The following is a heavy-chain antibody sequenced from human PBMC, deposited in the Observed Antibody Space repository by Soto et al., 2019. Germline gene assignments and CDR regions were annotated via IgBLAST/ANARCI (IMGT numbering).Heavy chain of an antibody. V-gene: IGHV3-30*18. Sequence: ALRLSCAASGFTFSSYGMHWVRQAPGKGLEWVAVISYDGSNKYYADSVKGRFTISRDNSKNTLYLQMNSLRAEDTAVYYCAKDEDAGNAPAYWGQGTLVTVSS. CDR1: GFTFSSYG. CDR3: AKDEDAGNAPAY. CDR2: ISYDGSNK. D-gene: IGHD2-15*01. J-gene: IGHJ4*02.